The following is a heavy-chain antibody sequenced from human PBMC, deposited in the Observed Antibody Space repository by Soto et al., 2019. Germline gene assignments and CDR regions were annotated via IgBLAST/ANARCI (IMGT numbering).Heavy chain of an antibody. Sequence: GGSLRLSCAASGFTFSGSAMHWVRQASGKGLEWVGRIRNKANYYATAYAVSVKGRFTISRDDSKNTAFLQMNSLKTEDTAVYYRTRVLGLPYGMDVWGQGTTVTVSS. CDR1: GFTFSGSA. D-gene: IGHD2-15*01. J-gene: IGHJ6*02. CDR2: IRNKANYYAT. CDR3: TRVLGLPYGMDV. V-gene: IGHV3-73*01.